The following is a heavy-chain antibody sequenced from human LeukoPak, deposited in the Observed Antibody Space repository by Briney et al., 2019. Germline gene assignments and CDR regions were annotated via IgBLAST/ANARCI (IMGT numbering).Heavy chain of an antibody. Sequence: GGSLRLSCAASGFTFTNYAMSWVRQAPGMGLEWVSGISGSDSGTYYADSVKGRFTISRDNSRNTLYLQINSLRAEDTAVYHCARLYCSGGSCYSVDYWGQGTLVTVSS. D-gene: IGHD2-15*01. CDR2: ISGSDSGT. V-gene: IGHV3-23*01. CDR1: GFTFTNYA. CDR3: ARLYCSGGSCYSVDY. J-gene: IGHJ4*02.